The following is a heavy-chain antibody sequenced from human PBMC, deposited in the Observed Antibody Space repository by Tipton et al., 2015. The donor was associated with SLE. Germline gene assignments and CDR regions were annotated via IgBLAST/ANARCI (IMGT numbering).Heavy chain of an antibody. CDR3: ARDLDGDYAGSFDL. J-gene: IGHJ2*01. V-gene: IGHV4-59*11. D-gene: IGHD4-17*01. CDR2: IYYSGST. CDR1: GGSISSHY. Sequence: TLSLTCTVSGGSISSHYWSWIRQPPGKGLEWIGYIYYSGSTNYNPSLKSRVTISVDTSKNQFSLKLSSVTAADTAVYYCARDLDGDYAGSFDLWGRGTLVTVSS.